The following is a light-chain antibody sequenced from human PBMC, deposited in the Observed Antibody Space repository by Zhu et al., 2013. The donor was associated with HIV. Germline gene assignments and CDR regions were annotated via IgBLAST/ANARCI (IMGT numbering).Light chain of an antibody. CDR3: QQYLSYSPYT. V-gene: IGKV1-5*01. CDR2: AAS. J-gene: IGKJ2*01. Sequence: DIQMTQSPSTLSASLGDRVIITCRASQIIDRWLAWYQQKPGKAPQLLIYAASSLQSGVPSRFSGSGFRTEFTLTINNLQPDDFATYYCQQYLSYSPYTFGQGTKVEI. CDR1: QIIDRW.